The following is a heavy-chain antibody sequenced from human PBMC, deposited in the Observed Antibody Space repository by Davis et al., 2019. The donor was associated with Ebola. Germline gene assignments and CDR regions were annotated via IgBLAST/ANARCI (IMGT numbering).Heavy chain of an antibody. V-gene: IGHV1-2*04. CDR3: ARAVSPSNDYYVDV. Sequence: AASVKVSCKASGYTFTCYYMHWMRQAPGQGLEWMGWINPKSGGTKYAQKFQDWITMTRDTSINTAYVELSGLTSDDTAIYYCARAVSPSNDYYVDVWGKGAAVTVSS. CDR2: INPKSGGT. CDR1: GYTFTCYY. D-gene: IGHD5/OR15-5a*01. J-gene: IGHJ6*03.